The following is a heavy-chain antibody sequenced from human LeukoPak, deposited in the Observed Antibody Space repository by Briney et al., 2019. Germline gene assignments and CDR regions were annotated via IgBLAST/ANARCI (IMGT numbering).Heavy chain of an antibody. V-gene: IGHV4-39*01. J-gene: IGHJ5*02. D-gene: IGHD3-3*01. Sequence: SETLSLTCTVSGGSISSSSYYWGWIRQPPGKGLEWIGSIYYSGSTYYNPSLKSRVTISVDTSKNQFSLKLSSVTAADTAVCYCASSYYDFWSGYYTGFGWFDPWGQGTLVTVSS. CDR1: GGSISSSSYY. CDR3: ASSYYDFWSGYYTGFGWFDP. CDR2: IYYSGST.